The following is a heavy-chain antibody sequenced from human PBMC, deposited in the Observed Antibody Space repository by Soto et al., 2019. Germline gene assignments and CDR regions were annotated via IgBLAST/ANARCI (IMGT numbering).Heavy chain of an antibody. CDR3: ARYYFDSSGYSNWFDP. V-gene: IGHV4-31*11. CDR2: IHYSGRT. CDR1: GGSITSGAYY. Sequence: SETLSLTCAVSGGSITSGAYYWTWIRQHPGKGLEWIAYIHYSGRTYYNPSLKWRVTISVDTSNNQFSLKLSSVTAADTAVYYCARYYFDSSGYSNWFDPWGQGTLVTVSS. D-gene: IGHD3-22*01. J-gene: IGHJ5*02.